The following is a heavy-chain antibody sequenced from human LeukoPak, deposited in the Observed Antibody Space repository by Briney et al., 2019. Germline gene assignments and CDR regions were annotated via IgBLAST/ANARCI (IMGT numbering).Heavy chain of an antibody. CDR2: ISTYNGHT. Sequence: GASVKVSCKAYGYTFTSYGISWLRQAPGQGLEWMGSISTYNGHTNYAQKLQGRVTMTTDTSTSTAYMELRNLRSDDTAVYYCARGGRWELPRPYAFDIWGQGTMVTVSS. V-gene: IGHV1-18*01. J-gene: IGHJ3*02. D-gene: IGHD1-26*01. CDR3: ARGGRWELPRPYAFDI. CDR1: GYTFTSYG.